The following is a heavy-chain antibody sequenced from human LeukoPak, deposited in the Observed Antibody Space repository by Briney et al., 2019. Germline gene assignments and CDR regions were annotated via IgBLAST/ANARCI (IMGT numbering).Heavy chain of an antibody. J-gene: IGHJ5*02. D-gene: IGHD2-2*03. Sequence: ASVKVSCKASGYTFTGYYMHWVRQAPGQGLEWMGWLNPNSGDTNYTQKFQGRVTMTRDTSISTAYMELSRLRSDDTAVYYCAKPPFGYCSSTNCYSWFDPWGQGTLVTVSS. CDR3: AKPPFGYCSSTNCYSWFDP. CDR2: LNPNSGDT. V-gene: IGHV1-2*02. CDR1: GYTFTGYY.